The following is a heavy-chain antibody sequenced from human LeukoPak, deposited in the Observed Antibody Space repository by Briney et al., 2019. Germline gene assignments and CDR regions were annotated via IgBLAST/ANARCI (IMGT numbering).Heavy chain of an antibody. Sequence: ASVKVSCKASGYSFADYYMHWVRQAPGQGLEWMGWIKPNSGGTRSAQKFQGRVTMTRDTSISTAYMELSSLRYDDTAVYYCTRGKAVAGSREVYNYEIRILGYWGQGTLITVSS. CDR3: TRGKAVAGSREVYNYEIRILGY. CDR1: GYSFADYY. J-gene: IGHJ4*02. V-gene: IGHV1-2*02. CDR2: IKPNSGGT. D-gene: IGHD6-19*01.